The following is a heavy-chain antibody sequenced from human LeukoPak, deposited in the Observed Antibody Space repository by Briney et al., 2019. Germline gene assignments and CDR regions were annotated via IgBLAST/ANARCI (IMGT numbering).Heavy chain of an antibody. J-gene: IGHJ5*02. CDR1: GGSISSGSYY. V-gene: IGHV4-61*02. CDR2: IYTSGST. Sequence: SETLSLTCTVSGGSISSGSYYWSWIRQPAGKGLEWIGRIYTSGSTNYNPSLKSRVTISVDTSKNQFSLKLSSVTAADTAVYYCARDRLVVPAAVLLDPWGQGTLVTVSS. CDR3: ARDRLVVPAAVLLDP. D-gene: IGHD2-2*01.